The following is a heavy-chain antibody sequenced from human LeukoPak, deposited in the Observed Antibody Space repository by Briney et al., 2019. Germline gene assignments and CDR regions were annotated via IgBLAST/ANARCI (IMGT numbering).Heavy chain of an antibody. J-gene: IGHJ4*02. CDR3: ARGSSSWYDVSASYFDY. D-gene: IGHD6-13*01. CDR1: GYTFTGYY. Sequence: GSSVKVSCKASGYTFTGYYIHWVRQAPGQGLEWMGWINPNSGGTHYAHKFQGRVTMTRDTSSSTAYMELSRLRSDDTAVYYCARGSSSWYDVSASYFDYWGQGTLVTVSS. CDR2: INPNSGGT. V-gene: IGHV1-2*02.